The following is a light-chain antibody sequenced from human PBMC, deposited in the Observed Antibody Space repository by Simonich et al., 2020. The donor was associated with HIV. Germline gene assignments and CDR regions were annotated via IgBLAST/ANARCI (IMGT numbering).Light chain of an antibody. CDR1: TGAVTSGYY. V-gene: IGLV7-43*01. CDR2: DTS. CDR3: LLSYSGAWV. Sequence: QTVVTQEPSLTVSPGGTVTLTCASSTGAVTSGYYPNWFQQKPGQAPRALIYDTSNKHAWTPARFSGSLLGGKAALTLSGAQPENEAEYYCLLSYSGAWVFGGGTKLTVL. J-gene: IGLJ3*02.